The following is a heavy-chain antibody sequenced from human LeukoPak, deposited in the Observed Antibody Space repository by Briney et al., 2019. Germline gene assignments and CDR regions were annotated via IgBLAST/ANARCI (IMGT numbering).Heavy chain of an antibody. CDR2: ISAYNGNT. J-gene: IGHJ3*02. Sequence: ASVKVSCKASGYTFTSYGISWVRQAPGQGLEWMGWISAYNGNTNYAQKLQGRVTITTDTSTSTAYMELRSLRSDDTAVYYCARDGVAAAGTGGDAFDIWGQGTMVTVSS. CDR1: GYTFTSYG. V-gene: IGHV1-18*01. D-gene: IGHD6-13*01. CDR3: ARDGVAAAGTGGDAFDI.